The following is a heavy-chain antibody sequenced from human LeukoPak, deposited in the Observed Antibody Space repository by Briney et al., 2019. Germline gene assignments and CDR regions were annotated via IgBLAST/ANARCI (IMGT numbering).Heavy chain of an antibody. CDR3: ARGDYYDSSGYYYTFDY. CDR2: ISSNGGST. D-gene: IGHD3-22*01. Sequence: GGSPRLSCAASGFTFSSYAMHWVRQAPGKGLEYVSAISSNGGSTYYANSVKGRFTISRDNSKNTLYLQMGSLRAEDMAVYYCARGDYYDSSGYYYTFDYWGQGTLVTVSS. J-gene: IGHJ4*02. V-gene: IGHV3-64*01. CDR1: GFTFSSYA.